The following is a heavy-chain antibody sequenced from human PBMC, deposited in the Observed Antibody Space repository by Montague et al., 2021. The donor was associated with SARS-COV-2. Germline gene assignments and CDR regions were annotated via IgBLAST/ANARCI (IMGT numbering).Heavy chain of an antibody. CDR3: ARDLLEAGGKDY. CDR2: IYSGGST. V-gene: IGHV3-53*01. D-gene: IGHD3-16*01. Sequence: SLRLSCAASGFTVSSNYMSWVRQAPGKGLEWVSLIYSGGSTFYAGSVKGRFNISRDNSKNTLYRQMNNLRAEDTAVYYCARDLLEAGGKDYWGQGALVTVSS. J-gene: IGHJ4*02. CDR1: GFTVSSNY.